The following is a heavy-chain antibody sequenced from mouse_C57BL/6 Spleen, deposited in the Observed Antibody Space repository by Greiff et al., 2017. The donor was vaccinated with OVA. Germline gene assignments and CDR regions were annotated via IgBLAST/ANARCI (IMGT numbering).Heavy chain of an antibody. Sequence: QVQLKESGAELVRPGASVTLSCKASGYTFTDYEMHWVKQTPVHGLEWICAIDPETGGTAYNQQFKGKAILTADKASSTAYMELRSLTSEDSAVYYGTIYYYGSSWAYWGQGTLVTVSA. CDR3: TIYYYGSSWAY. V-gene: IGHV1-15*01. D-gene: IGHD1-1*01. J-gene: IGHJ3*01. CDR1: GYTFTDYE. CDR2: IDPETGGT.